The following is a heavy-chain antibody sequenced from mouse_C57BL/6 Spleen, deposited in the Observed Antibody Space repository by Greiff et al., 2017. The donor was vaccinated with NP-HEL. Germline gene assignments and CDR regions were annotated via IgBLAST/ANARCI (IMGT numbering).Heavy chain of an antibody. D-gene: IGHD1-1*01. J-gene: IGHJ4*01. CDR1: GYTFTEYT. CDR3: ARHPYYYGSSSYAMDY. CDR2: FYPGSGSI. V-gene: IGHV1-62-2*01. Sequence: VQLQQSGAELVKPGASVKLSCKASGYTFTEYTIHWVKQRPGQGLEWIGWFYPGSGSIQYNEKFKDKATLTADKSSSTVYMELSILTSEDSAVYFCARHPYYYGSSSYAMDYWGQGTSVTVSS.